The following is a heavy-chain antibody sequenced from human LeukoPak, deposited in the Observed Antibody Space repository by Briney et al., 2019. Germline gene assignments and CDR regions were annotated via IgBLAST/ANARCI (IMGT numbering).Heavy chain of an antibody. CDR2: IYHSGST. J-gene: IGHJ6*03. CDR1: GYSISSGYY. CDR3: AKTGLQWGYYFYYMDV. V-gene: IGHV4-38-2*02. D-gene: IGHD1-14*01. Sequence: SETLSLTCTVSGYSISSGYYWGWIRQPPGKGLEWIGSIYHSGSTYYNPSLKSRVTISVDTSKNQFSLKLSSVTAADTAVYYCAKTGLQWGYYFYYMDVWGKGTTVTVSS.